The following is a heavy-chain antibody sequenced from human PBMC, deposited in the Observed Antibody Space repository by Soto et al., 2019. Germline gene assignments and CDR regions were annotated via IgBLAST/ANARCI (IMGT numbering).Heavy chain of an antibody. J-gene: IGHJ4*02. CDR2: ITDNGGST. CDR3: GGGDNWNYGGGSCFDY. V-gene: IGHV3-23*01. D-gene: IGHD1-7*01. Sequence: PGGSLRLSCAASGFTFSRDGMSWVRQAPGKGLEWVSLITDNGGSTYYADSVKGRFTISRDNTKNTLYLQMNSLRAEDTAVYYCGGGDNWNYGGGSCFDYWGQGTLVTVSS. CDR1: GFTFSRDG.